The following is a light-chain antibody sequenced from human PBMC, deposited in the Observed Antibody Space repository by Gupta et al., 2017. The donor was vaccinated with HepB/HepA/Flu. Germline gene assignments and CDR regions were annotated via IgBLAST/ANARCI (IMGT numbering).Light chain of an antibody. CDR1: QSISSW. J-gene: IGKJ2*04. CDR3: QQYNSYLCS. CDR2: MAS. V-gene: IGKV1-5*03. Sequence: IQMTQSPSTLSASVGDRVTITCRASQSISSWLAWYQQKPGKAPKLLIYMASSLESGVPSRFSGSGSGTEFTLTSSILQPDDFATYYCQQYNSYLCSFGQGTKLEIK.